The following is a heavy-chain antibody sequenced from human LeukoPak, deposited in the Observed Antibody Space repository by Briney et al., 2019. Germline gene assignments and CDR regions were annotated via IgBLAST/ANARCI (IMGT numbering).Heavy chain of an antibody. CDR1: GGSISSDDYY. CDR3: ARTTPDYDFWSGYYYNWFDP. Sequence: SQTLSLTCTVSGGSISSDDYYWSWLRQPPGKGLEWIGYIYYSGSTYYNPSLKSRVTISVDTSKNQFSLKLSSVTAADTAVYYCARTTPDYDFWSGYYYNWFDPWGQGTLVTVSS. D-gene: IGHD3-3*01. V-gene: IGHV4-30-4*01. CDR2: IYYSGST. J-gene: IGHJ5*02.